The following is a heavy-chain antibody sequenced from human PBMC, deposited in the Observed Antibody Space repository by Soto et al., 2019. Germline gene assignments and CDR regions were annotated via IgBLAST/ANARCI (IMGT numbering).Heavy chain of an antibody. CDR1: GGSVSSGSYY. CDR2: IYYSGST. J-gene: IGHJ5*02. Sequence: QVQLQESGPGLVKPSETLSLTCTVSGGSVSSGSYYWSWIRQPPGKGLEWIGYIYYSGSTNYNPSLKSRVTISVDTSKNQSSLKLSSVTAADTAVYYCARDHTYYDFWSGYSQSNWFDPWGQGTLVTVSS. V-gene: IGHV4-61*01. CDR3: ARDHTYYDFWSGYSQSNWFDP. D-gene: IGHD3-3*01.